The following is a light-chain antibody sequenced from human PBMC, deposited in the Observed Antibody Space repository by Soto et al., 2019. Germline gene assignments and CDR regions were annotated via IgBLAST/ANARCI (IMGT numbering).Light chain of an antibody. V-gene: IGLV2-23*01. J-gene: IGLJ3*02. CDR3: CSYAGSSTSWV. CDR1: SSDVGSYNL. Sequence: QSALTQPASVSGSPGQSITISCTGTSSDVGSYNLVSWYQQHPGKAPKLMIYEGSKRPSGVSNRFSGSKSVNTASLTISGLQAEDEADYYCCSYAGSSTSWVFGGGTKLTVL. CDR2: EGS.